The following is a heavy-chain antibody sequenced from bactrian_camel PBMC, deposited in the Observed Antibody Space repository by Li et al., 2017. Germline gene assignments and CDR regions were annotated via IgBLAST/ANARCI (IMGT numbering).Heavy chain of an antibody. D-gene: IGHD2*01. Sequence: VESGGGSVQAGGSLRLACKFSGYYRSRNTMGWFRQAPGKEREGVASIYPGNSSTYYANSVKGRFTIFQDNAKNTVYLQMNSLKPEDTAKYYCAATQVYSSHGLNDPGAFKYWGQGTQVTVS. V-gene: IGHV3S31*01. CDR2: IYPGNSST. CDR1: GYYRSRNT. J-gene: IGHJ4*01. CDR3: AATQVYSSHGLNDPGAFKY.